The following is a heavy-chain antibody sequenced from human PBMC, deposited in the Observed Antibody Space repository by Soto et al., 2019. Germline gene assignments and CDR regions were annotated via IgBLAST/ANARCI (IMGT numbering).Heavy chain of an antibody. Sequence: SETLSLTCTVSGGSISSSSYYWGWIRQPPGKGLEWIGSIYYSGSTYYNPSLKSRVTISVDTSKNQFSLKLSSVTAADTAVYYCAMYYDILTGYPPFGYWGQGTLVTVS. D-gene: IGHD3-9*01. J-gene: IGHJ4*02. CDR3: AMYYDILTGYPPFGY. V-gene: IGHV4-39*01. CDR1: GGSISSSSYY. CDR2: IYYSGST.